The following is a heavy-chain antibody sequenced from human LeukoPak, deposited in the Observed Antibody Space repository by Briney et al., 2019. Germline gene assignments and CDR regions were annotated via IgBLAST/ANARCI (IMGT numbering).Heavy chain of an antibody. J-gene: IGHJ3*01. D-gene: IGHD1-26*01. CDR1: GYSFTSYC. Sequence: GESLQISCRVSGYSFTSYCIGWVRRMPGKGLEWMGTIYPGDSGPTYSPSFQGQVTIPVDKSINTAYLQCSSLQASDTAMYYCGMSGDRVPLQDDVFDVWGQGTMVTVST. CDR3: GMSGDRVPLQDDVFDV. CDR2: IYPGDSGP. V-gene: IGHV5-51*01.